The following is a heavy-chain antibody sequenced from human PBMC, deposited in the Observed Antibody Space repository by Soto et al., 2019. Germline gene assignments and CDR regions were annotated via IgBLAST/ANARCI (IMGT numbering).Heavy chain of an antibody. CDR2: IYYSGIT. CDR3: ARFSAELSFLN. Sequence: QVQLQESGPGLVKPSQTLSLTCTVSGDSINNAAYYWSWIRQHPARGLEWIGYIYYSGITYYSPSFKSRLSMSVDTSENQFSLKLTSVTAADTAVYYCARFSAELSFLNWGQGTLVTVSS. J-gene: IGHJ4*02. D-gene: IGHD3-16*02. V-gene: IGHV4-31*03. CDR1: GDSINNAAYY.